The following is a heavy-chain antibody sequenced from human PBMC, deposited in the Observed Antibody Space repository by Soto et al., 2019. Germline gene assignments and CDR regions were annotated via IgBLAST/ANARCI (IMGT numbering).Heavy chain of an antibody. V-gene: IGHV1-2*02. Sequence: AASVKVSCKASGYTFTGYYMHWVRQAPGQGLEWMGWINPNSGGTNYAQKFQGRVTMTRDTSISTAYMELSRLRSDDTAVYYCAREGTTTVTTFIDYWGQGTLVTVSS. J-gene: IGHJ4*02. CDR3: AREGTTTVTTFIDY. CDR1: GYTFTGYY. D-gene: IGHD4-17*01. CDR2: INPNSGGT.